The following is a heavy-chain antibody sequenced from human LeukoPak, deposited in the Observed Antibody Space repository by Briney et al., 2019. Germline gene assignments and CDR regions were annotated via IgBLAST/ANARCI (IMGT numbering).Heavy chain of an antibody. CDR1: GFTFKSYA. CDR3: ARGAYQIVVVTAPTY. V-gene: IGHV3-23*01. CDR2: VSGSGGST. Sequence: PGGSLRLSCAASGFTFKSYAMSWVRQAPGKGLEWVSTVSGSGGSTYYADSVKGRFTISRDISKNTLYLQMTSLRAEDTAVYYCARGAYQIVVVTAPTYWGQGTLVTVSS. J-gene: IGHJ4*02. D-gene: IGHD2-21*02.